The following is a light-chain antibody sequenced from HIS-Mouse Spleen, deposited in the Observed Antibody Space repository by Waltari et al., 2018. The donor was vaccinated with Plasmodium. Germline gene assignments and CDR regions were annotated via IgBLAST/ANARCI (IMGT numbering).Light chain of an antibody. V-gene: IGLV3-1*01. CDR3: QAWDSSTVV. J-gene: IGLJ2*01. CDR1: KLGDKY. Sequence: SYDLTQPPPVSVSPGQTASLTCSGNKLGDKYACWYQQKPGQSPVLVIYQDSKRPSGIPERVSGSNSGNTATLTISGTQAMDEADYYCQAWDSSTVVFGGGTKLTVL. CDR2: QDS.